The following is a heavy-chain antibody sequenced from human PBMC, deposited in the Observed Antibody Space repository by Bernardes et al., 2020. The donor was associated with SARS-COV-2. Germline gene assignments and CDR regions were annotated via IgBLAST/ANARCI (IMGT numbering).Heavy chain of an antibody. CDR2: ISGRGTGF. Sequence: GGSLRLSCAASGFDLGSHAMTWVRQAPGKGLEWVSSISGRGTGFYYAASVRGRFTISRDTSKNTLYVQMNRLRADDTAVYYCAKDYPTPTWLYNADKDCIDPCGQGTLIGVAS. V-gene: IGHV3-23*01. D-gene: IGHD2-15*01. CDR1: GFDLGSHA. J-gene: IGHJ5*02. CDR3: AKDYPTPTWLYNADKDCIDP.